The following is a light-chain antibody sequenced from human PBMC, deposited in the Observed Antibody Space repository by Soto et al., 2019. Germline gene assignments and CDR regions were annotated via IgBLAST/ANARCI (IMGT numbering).Light chain of an antibody. CDR3: QQYANWPYT. V-gene: IGKV3-15*01. J-gene: IGKJ2*01. CDR2: GAS. CDR1: QSVSTN. Sequence: EIVMTQSPATLSVSPGESATLSCRASQSVSTNVAWFQQRPGQPPRHLTYGASGRATGIPAKFRGSGSGTEFTLTIGSLQSEDFAVYFCQQYANWPYTFAEGTNLEF.